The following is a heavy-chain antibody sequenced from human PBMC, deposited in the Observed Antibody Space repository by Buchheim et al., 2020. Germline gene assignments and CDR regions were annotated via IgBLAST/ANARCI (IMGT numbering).Heavy chain of an antibody. CDR1: GYTLGDYA. CDR3: AKTLSSNYFMDI. CDR2: VSGSGSST. V-gene: IGHV3-23*01. J-gene: IGHJ6*02. D-gene: IGHD6-6*01. Sequence: EVQLLESGGGLVQPGGSLRLSCADSGYTLGDYAMSWVRQAAGKGPEWVSGVSGSGSSTNYADSVKGRFTISRDNSKNTVYLQMNSLRAEDTAVYYCAKTLSSNYFMDIWGQGTT.